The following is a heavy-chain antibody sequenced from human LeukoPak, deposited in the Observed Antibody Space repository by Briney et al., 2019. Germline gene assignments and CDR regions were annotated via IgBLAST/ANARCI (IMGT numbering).Heavy chain of an antibody. D-gene: IGHD5-18*01. Sequence: GGSLRLSCAASGFTFSSYSMNWVRQAPGKGLQWVSSISSSSLYIYYADSVKGRFTISRDNAKNALYLQMNSLRAEDTAVYYCARDLSGIAGYTYGRGIDYWGQGTLVTVSS. V-gene: IGHV3-21*01. CDR2: ISSSSLYI. J-gene: IGHJ4*02. CDR3: ARDLSGIAGYTYGRGIDY. CDR1: GFTFSSYS.